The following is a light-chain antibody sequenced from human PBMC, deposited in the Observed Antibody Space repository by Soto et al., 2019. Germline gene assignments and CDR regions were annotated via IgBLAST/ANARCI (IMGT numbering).Light chain of an antibody. V-gene: IGKV1-39*01. J-gene: IGKJ3*01. CDR2: AAS. Sequence: DVKLYQSPSSLSASVGDRVTITCRASQGISTYLAWYQQKPGKAPKLLIFAASSLQSGVPSRFSGSGSGTDFTLTISSLQPEDFATYHCQQSYSSPFTFGPGSKVDIK. CDR1: QGISTY. CDR3: QQSYSSPFT.